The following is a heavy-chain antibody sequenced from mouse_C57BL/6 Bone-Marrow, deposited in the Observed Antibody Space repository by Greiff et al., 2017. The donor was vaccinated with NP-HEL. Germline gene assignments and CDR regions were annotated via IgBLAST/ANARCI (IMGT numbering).Heavy chain of an antibody. CDR3: VRHRGYPLAMDY. Sequence: DVMLVESGGGLVQPKGSLKLSCAASGFSFNTYAMNWVRQAPGKGLEWVARIRSKSNNYATYYADSVKDRFTISRDDSESMLYLQMNNLKTEDTAMYYCVRHRGYPLAMDYWGQGTSVTVSS. D-gene: IGHD2-2*01. CDR1: GFSFNTYA. J-gene: IGHJ4*01. CDR2: IRSKSNNYAT. V-gene: IGHV10-1*01.